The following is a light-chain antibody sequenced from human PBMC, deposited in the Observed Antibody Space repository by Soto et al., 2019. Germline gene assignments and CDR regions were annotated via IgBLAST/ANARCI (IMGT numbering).Light chain of an antibody. J-gene: IGKJ3*01. CDR2: GAS. V-gene: IGKV3-20*01. Sequence: EIVLTQSPGTLSLSPGERATLSCRASQTVSGNFLGWFQQKPGQAPSLLIYGASRRATCIPDRFSGSGSGTDFILPINRLEAEDFAIYYCYQYGTLRLTFGPVTKV. CDR3: YQYGTLRLT. CDR1: QTVSGNF.